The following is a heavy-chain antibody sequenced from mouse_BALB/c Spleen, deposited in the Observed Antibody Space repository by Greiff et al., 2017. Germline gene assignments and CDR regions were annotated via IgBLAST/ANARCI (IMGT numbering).Heavy chain of an antibody. CDR2: IYPSDSYT. CDR3: TRDYYGSSSFAY. J-gene: IGHJ3*01. Sequence: VKLQQPGAELVRPGASVKLSCKASGYTFTSYWINWVKQRPGQGLEWIGNIYPSDSYTNYNQKFKDKATLTVDKSSSTAYMQLSSPTSEDSAVYYCTRDYYGSSSFAYWGQGTLVTVSA. CDR1: GYTFTSYW. V-gene: IGHV1-69*02. D-gene: IGHD1-1*01.